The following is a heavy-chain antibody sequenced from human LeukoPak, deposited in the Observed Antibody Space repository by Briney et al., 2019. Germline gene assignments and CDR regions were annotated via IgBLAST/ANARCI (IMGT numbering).Heavy chain of an antibody. Sequence: SVKVSCKASGGTFSSYAISWVRQAPGQGLEWMGRIIPILGIANYAQKFQGRVTMTEDTSTDTAYMELSSLRSEDTAVYYCATVSYYYDSSGSLDWGQGTLVTVSS. D-gene: IGHD3-22*01. CDR2: IIPILGIA. J-gene: IGHJ4*02. CDR1: GGTFSSYA. V-gene: IGHV1-69*04. CDR3: ATVSYYYDSSGSLD.